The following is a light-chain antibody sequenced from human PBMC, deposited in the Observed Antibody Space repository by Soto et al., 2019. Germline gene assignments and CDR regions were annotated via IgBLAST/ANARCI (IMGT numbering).Light chain of an antibody. Sequence: QSVLTQPPSASGTPGQRVTISCSGSKSNIGSNEVYWYQQLPGTAPKFLIYADSQRPSGVPDRFSASKSGTSASLTISGLRSEDGAEYYCAVWDDSVFGKIFGGGTKLTVL. CDR2: ADS. J-gene: IGLJ2*01. CDR1: KSNIGSNE. CDR3: AVWDDSVFGKI. V-gene: IGLV1-47*02.